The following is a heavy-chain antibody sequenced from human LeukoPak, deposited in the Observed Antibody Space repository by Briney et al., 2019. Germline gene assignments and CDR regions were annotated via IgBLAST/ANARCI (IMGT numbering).Heavy chain of an antibody. CDR3: ARVVVVPAAMEAHYAFDI. J-gene: IGHJ3*02. Sequence: SGTLSLTCAVSGGSISSSNWWSWVRQPPGKGLEWIGEIYHSGSTNYNPSLKSRVTISVDKSKNQFSLKLSSVTAADTAVYYCARVVVVPAAMEAHYAFDIWGQGTMVTVSS. V-gene: IGHV4-4*02. D-gene: IGHD2-2*01. CDR2: IYHSGST. CDR1: GGSISSSNW.